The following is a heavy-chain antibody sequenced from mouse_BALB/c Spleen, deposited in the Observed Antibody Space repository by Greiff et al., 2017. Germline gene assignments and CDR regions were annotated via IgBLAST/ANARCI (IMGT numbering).Heavy chain of an antibody. Sequence: EVHLVESGGGLVKPGGSLKLSCAASGFTFSSYAMSWVRQTPEKRLEWVASISSGGSTYYPDSVKGRFTISRDNARNILYLQMSSLRSEDTAMYYCARGYYYGSSHVLYWYFDVWGAGTTVTVSS. D-gene: IGHD1-1*01. V-gene: IGHV5-6-5*01. CDR3: ARGYYYGSSHVLYWYFDV. CDR1: GFTFSSYA. J-gene: IGHJ1*01. CDR2: ISSGGST.